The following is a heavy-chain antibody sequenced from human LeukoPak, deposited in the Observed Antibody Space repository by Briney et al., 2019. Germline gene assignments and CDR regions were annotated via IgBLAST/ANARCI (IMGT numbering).Heavy chain of an antibody. V-gene: IGHV4-4*07. CDR3: ARNHIVTGTYFDS. CDR1: GDSISSYS. Sequence: SETLSLTCTVSGDSISSYSWSWVRQPAGKGLEWIGRIYASGYTDYDPSLRSRVTMSVDTSKNQFSLKLTSVAAADTSVFFCARNHIVTGTYFDSWGPGTLVTVSS. J-gene: IGHJ4*02. D-gene: IGHD2-21*01. CDR2: IYASGYT.